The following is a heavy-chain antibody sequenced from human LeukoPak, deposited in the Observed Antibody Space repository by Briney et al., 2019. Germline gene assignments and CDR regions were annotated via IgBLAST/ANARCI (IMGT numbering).Heavy chain of an antibody. CDR2: VSTGSNYI. D-gene: IGHD7-27*01. J-gene: IGHJ3*02. V-gene: IGHV3-21*04. Sequence: GGSLRLSCAASAFSLNAYNMNWVRQAPGKGLEWVSSVSTGSNYIYYADSVKGRFTISRDNDKNSLYLQMNSLRVEDTAVYYCARDRANWGSLRQALDIWGQGTMVTVSS. CDR1: AFSLNAYN. CDR3: ARDRANWGSLRQALDI.